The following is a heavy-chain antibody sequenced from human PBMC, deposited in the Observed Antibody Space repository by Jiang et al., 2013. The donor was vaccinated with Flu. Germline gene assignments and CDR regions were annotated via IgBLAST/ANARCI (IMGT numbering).Heavy chain of an antibody. D-gene: IGHD3-16*02. CDR3: ARDGYYDYVWGSYRPPSYFDY. J-gene: IGHJ4*02. Sequence: QTLSLTCAISGDSVSSNSAAWNWIRQSPSRGLEWLGRTYYRSKWYNDYAVSVKSRITINPDTSKNQFSLQLNSVTPEDTAVYYCARDGYYDYVWGSYRPPSYFDYWGQGTLVTVSS. V-gene: IGHV6-1*01. CDR2: TYYRSKWYN. CDR1: GDSVSSNSAA.